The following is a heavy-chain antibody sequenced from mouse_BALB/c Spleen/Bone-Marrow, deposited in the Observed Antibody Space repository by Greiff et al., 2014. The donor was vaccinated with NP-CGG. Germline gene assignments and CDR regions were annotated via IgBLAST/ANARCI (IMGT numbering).Heavy chain of an antibody. J-gene: IGHJ4*01. V-gene: IGHV1S56*01. Sequence: VKLVESGPELVKPGASVRISCKASGYTFTSYYIHWVKQRPGQGLEWIGRIYPGNVNTKYNEKFKGKATLTADKSSSTAYMQLSSLTSEDSAVYFCARDTMDYWGQGTSVTVSS. CDR3: ARDTMDY. CDR2: IYPGNVNT. CDR1: GYTFTSYY.